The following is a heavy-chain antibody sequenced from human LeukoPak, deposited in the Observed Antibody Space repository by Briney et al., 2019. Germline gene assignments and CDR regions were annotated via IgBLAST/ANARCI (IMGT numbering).Heavy chain of an antibody. CDR2: IHYSGST. J-gene: IGHJ6*03. CDR1: GGSISSYY. D-gene: IGHD2-2*01. CDR3: ARRQAYCSSPSCSSLPYYMDV. Sequence: PSETLSLTCTVSGGSISSYYWSWIRQPPGKGLEWIGYIHYSGSTTYNPSLKSRVTISVDTSKNQFSLKLSSVTAADTAVYYCARRQAYCSSPSCSSLPYYMDVWGKGTTVTVSS. V-gene: IGHV4-59*01.